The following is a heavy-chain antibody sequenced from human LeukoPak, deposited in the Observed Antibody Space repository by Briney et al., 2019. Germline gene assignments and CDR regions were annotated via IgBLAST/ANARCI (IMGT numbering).Heavy chain of an antibody. J-gene: IGHJ3*02. Sequence: KPSETLSLTYAVYGGSFSGYYWSWIRQPPGKGLEWIGEINHSGSTNYNPSLKSRVTISVDTSKNQFSLKLSSVTAADTAVYYCARGKVVVGTLAAFDIWGQGTMVTVSS. CDR1: GGSFSGYY. CDR3: ARGKVVVGTLAAFDI. CDR2: INHSGST. D-gene: IGHD3-22*01. V-gene: IGHV4-34*01.